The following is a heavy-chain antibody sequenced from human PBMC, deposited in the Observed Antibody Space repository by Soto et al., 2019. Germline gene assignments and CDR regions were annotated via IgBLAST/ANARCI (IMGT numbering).Heavy chain of an antibody. J-gene: IGHJ4*02. CDR1: GGSTSDKSSF. CDR2: MYYSGSS. D-gene: IGHD2-21*02. V-gene: IGHV4-39*01. CDR3: ERQRLLRLKPDFDI. Sequence: LTGSVSGGSTSDKSSFWGWVSQSPGKGLEWIGSMYYSGSSYYNPSLKSRVAISVDTSKNQFYMKLRSVTAADTAVYFCERQRLLRLKPDFDIWGQGTLVTAPQ.